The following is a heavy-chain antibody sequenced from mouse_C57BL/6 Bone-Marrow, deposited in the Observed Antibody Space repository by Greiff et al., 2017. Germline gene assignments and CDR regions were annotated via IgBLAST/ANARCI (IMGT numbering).Heavy chain of an antibody. Sequence: QVQLKESGAELARPGASVKLSCKASGYTFTSYGISWVKQRTGQGLEWIGAIYPRSGNTYYNEKFKGKATLTADKSSSTAYMELRSLTSEDSAVYVCASPGIYYYGSSPAYWGQGTLVTVSA. CDR3: ASPGIYYYGSSPAY. V-gene: IGHV1-81*01. J-gene: IGHJ3*01. CDR2: IYPRSGNT. D-gene: IGHD1-1*01. CDR1: GYTFTSYG.